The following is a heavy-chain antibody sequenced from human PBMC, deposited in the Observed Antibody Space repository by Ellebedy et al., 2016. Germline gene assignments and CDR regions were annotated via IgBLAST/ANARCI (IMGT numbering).Heavy chain of an antibody. CDR1: GGSISSSSYY. CDR2: IYYSGST. D-gene: IGHD1-26*01. J-gene: IGHJ3*02. CDR3: ARQGDIVGATRGAFDI. Sequence: SETLSLXXTVSGGSISSSSYYWGWIRQPPGKGLEWIGSIYYSGSTYYHPSLKSRVTISVDTSKNQFSLKLSSVTAADTAVYYCARQGDIVGATRGAFDIWGQGTMVTVSS. V-gene: IGHV4-39*01.